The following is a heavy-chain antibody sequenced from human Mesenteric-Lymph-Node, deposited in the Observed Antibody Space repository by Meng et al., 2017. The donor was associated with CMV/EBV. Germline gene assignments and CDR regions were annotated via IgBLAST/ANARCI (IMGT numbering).Heavy chain of an antibody. D-gene: IGHD6-19*01. Sequence: SETLSLTCTVSGGSISSSTYYWGWIRQPPGKGLEWIGSIYYSGSTYYNPSLKSRVTISVDTSKNQFSLKLTSVTAADTAVYYCARGGQQWLVRNYWGQGTLVTVSS. V-gene: IGHV4-39*01. CDR3: ARGGQQWLVRNY. CDR2: IYYSGST. CDR1: GGSISSSTYY. J-gene: IGHJ4*02.